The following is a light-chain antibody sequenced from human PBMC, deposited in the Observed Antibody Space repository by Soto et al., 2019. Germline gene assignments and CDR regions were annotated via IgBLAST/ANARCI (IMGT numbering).Light chain of an antibody. J-gene: IGKJ5*01. Sequence: VLTQSPATLSLSPGARATLSCRTSQSVSSYLAWYQQKPGQAPRLLIYDASNRATGIPARFSGSGSGTDFTLTLSSLEPEDFVVYYCQQRSNWPPITFGQGTRLEIK. CDR3: QQRSNWPPIT. CDR2: DAS. V-gene: IGKV3-11*01. CDR1: QSVSSY.